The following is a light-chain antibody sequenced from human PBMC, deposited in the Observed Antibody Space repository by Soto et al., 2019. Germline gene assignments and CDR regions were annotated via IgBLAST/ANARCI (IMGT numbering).Light chain of an antibody. CDR3: QQYGSLSWT. Sequence: EIVLTQSPGTLSLSPGERATLSCRASQSVSCSYLAWYQQKPGQAPRLLIYGASNRATGIPDRFSGSGSGTDFTLTISRLEPEDFALYYCQQYGSLSWTFGQGTKVDIK. V-gene: IGKV3-20*01. CDR1: QSVSCSY. J-gene: IGKJ1*01. CDR2: GAS.